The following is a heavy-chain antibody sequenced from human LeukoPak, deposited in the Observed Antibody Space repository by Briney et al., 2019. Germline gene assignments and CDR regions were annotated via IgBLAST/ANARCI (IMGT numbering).Heavy chain of an antibody. D-gene: IGHD3-10*01. J-gene: IGHJ6*04. CDR3: ARAGEGPITMVRGVVYYYGMDV. V-gene: IGHV1-69*13. Sequence: SVKVSCKASGGTFSSYAISWVRQAPGQGLEWMGGIIPIFGTANYAQKFRGRVTITADESTSTAYMELSSLRSEDTAVYYCARAGEGPITMVRGVVYYYGMDVWGKGTTVTVSS. CDR1: GGTFSSYA. CDR2: IIPIFGTA.